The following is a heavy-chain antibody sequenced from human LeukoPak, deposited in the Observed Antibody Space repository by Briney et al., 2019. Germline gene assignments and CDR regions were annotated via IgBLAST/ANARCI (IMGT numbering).Heavy chain of an antibody. CDR2: IYSGGST. D-gene: IGHD6-13*01. J-gene: IGHJ4*02. V-gene: IGHV3-53*01. Sequence: PGGSLRLTCAASGFTVSSNYMSWVRQAPGKGLEWVSVIYSGGSTYYADSVKGRFTISRDNSKNTLYLQMNGLRAEDTAVYYCARGLGSSSWYEYWGQGTLVTVSS. CDR1: GFTVSSNY. CDR3: ARGLGSSSWYEY.